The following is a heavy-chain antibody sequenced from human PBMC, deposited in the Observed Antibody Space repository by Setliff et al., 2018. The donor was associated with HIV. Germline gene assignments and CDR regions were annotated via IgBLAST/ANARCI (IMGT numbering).Heavy chain of an antibody. CDR1: GFSLSTSGMR. CDR2: IDWDDDK. J-gene: IGHJ4*02. D-gene: IGHD5-18*01. V-gene: IGHV2-70*04. Sequence: SGPTLVNPTQTLTLTCTFSGFSLSTSGMRVSWIRQPPGKALEWLARIDWDDDKFYSTSLKTRLAISKDTSKNQVVLKMTNMDPVDTATYYCARYGYGFDYWGQGTLVTVS. CDR3: ARYGYGFDY.